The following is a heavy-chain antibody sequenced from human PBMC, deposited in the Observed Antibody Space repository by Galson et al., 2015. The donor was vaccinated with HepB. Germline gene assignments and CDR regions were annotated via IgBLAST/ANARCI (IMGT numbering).Heavy chain of an antibody. CDR3: AVRVGYGYSFDY. V-gene: IGHV3-66*01. CDR2: IYSGGST. D-gene: IGHD5-18*01. Sequence: SLRLSCAASGFTVSSNYMSWVRQAPGKGLEWVSVIYSGGSTYYADSVKGRFTISRDNSKNTLYLQMNNLRAEDTAVYYCAVRVGYGYSFDYWGQGTLVTVSS. J-gene: IGHJ4*02. CDR1: GFTVSSNY.